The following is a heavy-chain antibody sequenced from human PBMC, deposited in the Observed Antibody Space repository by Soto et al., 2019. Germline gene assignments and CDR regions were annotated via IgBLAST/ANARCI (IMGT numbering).Heavy chain of an antibody. V-gene: IGHV3-23*01. Sequence: PVVSLRLSCAASGFTFSSYAMSWVRQAPWKGLEWVSAISGSGGSTYYADSVKGRFTISRDNSKNSLYLQMTSRRAEDTAVYYCAKKWDRWLARNYFDYWGQGTLVTVSS. CDR3: AKKWDRWLARNYFDY. CDR1: GFTFSSYA. J-gene: IGHJ4*02. D-gene: IGHD6-19*01. CDR2: ISGSGGST.